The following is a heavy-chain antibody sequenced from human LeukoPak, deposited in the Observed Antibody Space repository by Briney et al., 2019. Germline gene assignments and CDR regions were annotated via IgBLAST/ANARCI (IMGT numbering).Heavy chain of an antibody. J-gene: IGHJ6*03. Sequence: GSLRLSCSASGVTFATYGMHWVRQAPGKGLEWVAFVRYDGIDKYYGDSVKGRFTISRDNSKNTLYLQMNSLRVEDTAVYFCAKVLPLTFYYMDVWGQGTTVTVS. CDR3: AKVLPLTFYYMDV. CDR2: VRYDGIDK. V-gene: IGHV3-30*02. CDR1: GVTFATYG.